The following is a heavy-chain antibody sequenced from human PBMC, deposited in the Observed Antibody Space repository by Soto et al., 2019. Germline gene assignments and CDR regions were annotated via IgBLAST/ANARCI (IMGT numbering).Heavy chain of an antibody. CDR2: IYHSGST. Sequence: SLTCAVSGYSISSGYYWGWIRQPPGKGLEWIGSIYHSGSTYYNPSLKSRVTISVDTSKNQFSLKLSSVTAADTAVYYCARIRRDGYNIDYWGQGTLVTVSS. CDR1: GYSISSGYY. CDR3: ARIRRDGYNIDY. D-gene: IGHD5-12*01. J-gene: IGHJ4*02. V-gene: IGHV4-38-2*01.